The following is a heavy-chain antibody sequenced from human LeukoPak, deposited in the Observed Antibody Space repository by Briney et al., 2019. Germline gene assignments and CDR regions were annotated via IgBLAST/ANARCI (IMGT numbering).Heavy chain of an antibody. V-gene: IGHV3-33*01. D-gene: IGHD3-22*01. J-gene: IGHJ4*02. Sequence: GGSLRLSCAESGFTFSSYGMHWVRQAPGKGLEWVAVIWYDGSNRYYADSVKGRFTISRDNSKNTLYLQMNSLRAEDTAVYYCAWDRGSGYRSIDYWGQGTLVTVSS. CDR2: IWYDGSNR. CDR3: AWDRGSGYRSIDY. CDR1: GFTFSSYG.